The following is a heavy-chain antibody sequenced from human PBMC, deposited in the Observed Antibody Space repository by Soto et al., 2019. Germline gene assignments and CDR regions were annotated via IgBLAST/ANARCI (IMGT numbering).Heavy chain of an antibody. CDR1: GFTFSSYA. Sequence: QVQLVESGGGVVQPGRSLRLSCAASGFTFSSYAMHWVRQAPGKGLEWVAVISFDGSKKYYADSVKDRFTVSRDNSKNPLNVRMDSLRAEDTAVYYCGRDRRFVHCYNLGFDYWGQGTLVTVSS. CDR2: ISFDGSKK. CDR3: GRDRRFVHCYNLGFDY. D-gene: IGHD2-21*01. J-gene: IGHJ4*02. V-gene: IGHV3-30-3*01.